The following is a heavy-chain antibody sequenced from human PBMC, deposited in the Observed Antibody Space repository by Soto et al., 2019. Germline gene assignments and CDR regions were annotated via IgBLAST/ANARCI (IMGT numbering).Heavy chain of an antibody. CDR1: GLTFSSYG. Sequence: VGSLRLSCAASGLTFSSYGMNWVRQAPGKGLEWVSALSGSGDTTYYADSVRGRFSISRDNSKNTLYLQMSSLRGEDTAVYYCAKGTQFFYYYAMDVWGQGTTVTVSS. CDR3: AKGTQFFYYYAMDV. J-gene: IGHJ6*02. V-gene: IGHV3-23*01. CDR2: LSGSGDTT.